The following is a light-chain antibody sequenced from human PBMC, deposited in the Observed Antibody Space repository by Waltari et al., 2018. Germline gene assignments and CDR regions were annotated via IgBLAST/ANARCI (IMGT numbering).Light chain of an antibody. CDR1: QGISSY. V-gene: IGKV1-8*01. Sequence: AIRMTQSPSSFSASTGDRVTITCRASQGISSYLVWYQQKPGKAPKLLIYGASSLQSGVPSRFSGSGSGTDFTLAISSLQSEDFATYYCQQYYSDPYTFGQGTKLE. J-gene: IGKJ2*01. CDR2: GAS. CDR3: QQYYSDPYT.